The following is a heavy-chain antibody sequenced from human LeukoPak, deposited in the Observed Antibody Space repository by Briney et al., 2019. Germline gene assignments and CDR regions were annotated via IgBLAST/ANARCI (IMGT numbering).Heavy chain of an antibody. CDR1: GFTFSDYY. J-gene: IGHJ4*02. CDR3: ARDLERGLGDLCEL. Sequence: GGSLRLSCAASGFTFSDYYMSWIRQAPGKGLEWVSYISSSGSTIYYADSVKGRFTISRDNAKNSLFLQMSSLRAEDTATYYCARDLERGLGDLCELWGQGTLVTVSS. CDR2: ISSSGSTI. D-gene: IGHD3-10*01. V-gene: IGHV3-11*01.